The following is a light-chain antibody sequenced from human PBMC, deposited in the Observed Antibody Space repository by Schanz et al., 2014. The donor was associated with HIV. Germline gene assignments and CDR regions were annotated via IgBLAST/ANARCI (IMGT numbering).Light chain of an antibody. CDR1: SGSIVDSF. V-gene: IGLV6-57*04. CDR3: QSYDDQNHLV. CDR2: ENN. Sequence: NFMLTQPHSVSESPGKEVIISCTRTSGSIVDSFVQWYQQRPDSAPTLVIFENNERPSGVPDRFSGSIDSSSNSASLTISGLKTEDEADYYCQSYDDQNHLVFGGGTKLTVL. J-gene: IGLJ3*02.